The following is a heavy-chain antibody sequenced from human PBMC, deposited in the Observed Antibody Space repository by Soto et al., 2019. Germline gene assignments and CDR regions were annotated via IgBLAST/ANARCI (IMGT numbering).Heavy chain of an antibody. D-gene: IGHD3-10*01. CDR1: GFTFSSYA. Sequence: GGSLRLSCAASGFTFSSYAMHWVRQAPGKGLEWVAVISYDGSNKYYADSVKGRFTISRDNSKNTLYLQMNSLRAEDTAVYYCARDPPRDHYYGSGSAASLYYYYYYGMDVWGQGTTVTVSS. J-gene: IGHJ6*02. CDR2: ISYDGSNK. V-gene: IGHV3-30-3*01. CDR3: ARDPPRDHYYGSGSAASLYYYYYYGMDV.